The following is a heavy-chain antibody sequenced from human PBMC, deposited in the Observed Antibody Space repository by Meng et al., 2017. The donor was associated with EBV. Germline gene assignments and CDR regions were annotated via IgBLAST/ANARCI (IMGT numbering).Heavy chain of an antibody. CDR2: ISAYNGNT. D-gene: IGHD3-22*01. Sequence: HVQLVQSGAEVKKPGGSVKGSCKASGYTFTSYGISWVRQAPGQGLEWMGWISAYNGNTNYAQKLQGRVTMTTDTSTSTAYMELRSLRSDDTAVYYCARDGRLYDTPSPFDYWGQGTLVTVSS. CDR1: GYTFTSYG. CDR3: ARDGRLYDTPSPFDY. J-gene: IGHJ4*02. V-gene: IGHV1-18*01.